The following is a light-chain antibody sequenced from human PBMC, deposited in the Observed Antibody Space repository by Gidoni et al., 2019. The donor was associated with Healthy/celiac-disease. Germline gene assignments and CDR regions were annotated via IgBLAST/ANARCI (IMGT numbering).Light chain of an antibody. V-gene: IGLV3-1*01. CDR2: QDC. J-gene: IGLJ2*01. CDR1: KLGYKY. CDR3: QAWDSSTTV. Sequence: YEPTQPPSGSVSPGPTASITCSGDKLGYKYASWYQQKPGQSPVLVIYQDCKRPSGIPERFSGSNSGNTATLTISGTQAMDEADYYCQAWDSSTTVFGGGTKLTVL.